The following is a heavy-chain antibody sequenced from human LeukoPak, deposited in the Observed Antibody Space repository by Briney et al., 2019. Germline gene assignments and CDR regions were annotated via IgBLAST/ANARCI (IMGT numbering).Heavy chain of an antibody. CDR2: ISGSSSYV. CDR1: GFTFRSYS. V-gene: IGHV3-21*01. J-gene: IGHJ4*02. D-gene: IGHD3-3*01. Sequence: PGGSLRLSSAASGFTFRSYSMNCVREAPGKGLEWVSSISGSSSYVYYEASVKGRFTISRDNAKNPLYLQMSSLRAEDTAVYYCASPTIFGVVIYYWGQGTLVTVSS. CDR3: ASPTIFGVVIYY.